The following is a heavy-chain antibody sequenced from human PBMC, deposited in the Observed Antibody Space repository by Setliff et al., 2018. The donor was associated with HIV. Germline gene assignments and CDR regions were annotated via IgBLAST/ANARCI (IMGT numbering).Heavy chain of an antibody. CDR1: GFTFSNYG. Sequence: GGSLRLSCAASGFTFSNYGMHWVRQAPGKGLEWVAVIWYDGSNKYYTDSVKGRFTISRDNSKNTLYLQMNSLRAEDTAVYYCARVGDYKFWSGSGALDCWGPGTLVTVSS. D-gene: IGHD3-3*01. V-gene: IGHV3-33*01. CDR3: ARVGDYKFWSGSGALDC. CDR2: IWYDGSNK. J-gene: IGHJ4*02.